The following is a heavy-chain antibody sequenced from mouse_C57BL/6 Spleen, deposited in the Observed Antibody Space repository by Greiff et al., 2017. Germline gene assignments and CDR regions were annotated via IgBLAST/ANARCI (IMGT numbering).Heavy chain of an antibody. V-gene: IGHV1-76*01. CDR2: IYPGSGNT. D-gene: IGHD2-4*01. J-gene: IGHJ3*01. CDR3: AIYYDYGPFAY. Sequence: LVESGAELVRPGASVKLSCKASGYTFTDYYINWVKQRPGQGLEWIARIYPGSGNTYYNEKFKGKATLTAEKSSSTAYMQLSSLTSEDSAVYFCAIYYDYGPFAYWGQGTLVTVSA. CDR1: GYTFTDYY.